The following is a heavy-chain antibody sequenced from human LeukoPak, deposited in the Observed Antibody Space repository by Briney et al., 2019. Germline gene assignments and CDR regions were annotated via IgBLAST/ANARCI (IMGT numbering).Heavy chain of an antibody. CDR1: GGSFSGYY. Sequence: SETLSLTCAVYGGSFSGYYWSWIRQPPGKGLEWIGEINHSGGTNYNPSLKSRVTISVDTSKNQFSLKLSSVTAADTAVYYCARHVKYYDSSGYYPRLGYFDYWGQGTLVTVSS. CDR2: INHSGGT. J-gene: IGHJ4*02. V-gene: IGHV4-34*01. CDR3: ARHVKYYDSSGYYPRLGYFDY. D-gene: IGHD3-22*01.